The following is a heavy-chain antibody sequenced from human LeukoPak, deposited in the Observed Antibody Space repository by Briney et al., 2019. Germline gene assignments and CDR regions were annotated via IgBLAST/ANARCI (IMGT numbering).Heavy chain of an antibody. V-gene: IGHV3-20*04. CDR1: GFTFENYV. CDR2: INWNGGST. CDR3: AREDYNWNDYYYYGMDV. J-gene: IGHJ6*02. D-gene: IGHD1-20*01. Sequence: GGSLRLSCEASGFTFENYVMSWVRQAPGKGLEWVTTINWNGGSTGYADSVKGRFTISRDNAKNSLFLQMNSLRAEDTAFYYCAREDYNWNDYYYYGMDVWGQGTTVTVSS.